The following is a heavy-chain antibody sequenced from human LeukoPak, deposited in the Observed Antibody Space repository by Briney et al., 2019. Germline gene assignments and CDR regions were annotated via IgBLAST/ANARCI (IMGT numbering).Heavy chain of an antibody. Sequence: RPGGSLRLSCAASGFTFDDYAMHWVRQAPGKGLEWVSGISWNSGSIGYADSVKGRFTISRDNAKNSLYLQMNSLRAEDTALYYCAKAIQGRTWYYYYGMDVWGQGTTVTVSS. J-gene: IGHJ6*02. D-gene: IGHD3-10*01. CDR2: ISWNSGSI. CDR1: GFTFDDYA. V-gene: IGHV3-9*01. CDR3: AKAIQGRTWYYYYGMDV.